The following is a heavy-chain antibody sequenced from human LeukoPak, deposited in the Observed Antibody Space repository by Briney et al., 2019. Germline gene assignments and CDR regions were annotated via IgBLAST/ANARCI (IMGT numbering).Heavy chain of an antibody. Sequence: SETLSLTCTVSGGSVSSYYWSWIRQPPGKGLEWIGYIYYSGSTNYNPSLKSRVTISVDTSKNQFSLKLSSVTAADTAVYYCAREGATYYDILTSYPQGYGMDVWGQGTTVTVSS. D-gene: IGHD3-9*01. CDR3: AREGATYYDILTSYPQGYGMDV. CDR1: GGSVSSYY. J-gene: IGHJ6*02. V-gene: IGHV4-59*02. CDR2: IYYSGST.